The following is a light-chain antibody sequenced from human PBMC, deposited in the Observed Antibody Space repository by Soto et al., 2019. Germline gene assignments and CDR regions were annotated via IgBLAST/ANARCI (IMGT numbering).Light chain of an antibody. V-gene: IGLV2-14*03. J-gene: IGLJ1*01. CDR3: SSFTVSSTF. Sequence: QSALTQPASVSGSPGQSITISCTGTSSDIGANNYVSWYQQHPGKAPKLMIYDVSDRASGASSRFSGSKSGSTASLTISGLLPEDEADYYCSSFTVSSTFFGTGTKVTVL. CDR1: SSDIGANNY. CDR2: DVS.